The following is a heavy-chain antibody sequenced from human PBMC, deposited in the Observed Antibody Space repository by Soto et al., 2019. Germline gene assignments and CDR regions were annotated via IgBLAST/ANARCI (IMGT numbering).Heavy chain of an antibody. D-gene: IGHD6-13*01. CDR3: ASKRSSWYLNYYGMDV. J-gene: IGHJ6*02. Sequence: NPSETLFLTCTVSGGSISSSSYYWGWIRQPPGKGLEWIGSIYYSGSTYYNPSLKSRVTISVDTSKNQFSLKLSSVTAADTAVFSCASKRSSWYLNYYGMDVWGQGTTVTVS. CDR2: IYYSGST. CDR1: GGSISSSSYY. V-gene: IGHV4-39*01.